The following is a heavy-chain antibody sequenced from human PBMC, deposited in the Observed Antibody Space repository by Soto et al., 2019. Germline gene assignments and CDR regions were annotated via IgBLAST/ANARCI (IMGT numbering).Heavy chain of an antibody. V-gene: IGHV3-7*02. CDR2: IKPDGSDK. CDR3: ARGSSNAFDI. Sequence: EVQLVESGGGLVQPGESLRLSCAASGFSFYNYWMNWVRQAPGKGPEWVANIKPDGSDKNYVDSVKGRFTISRDNAKNSLFLQMNSLRDEATAVYYCARGSSNAFDIWGQGTMVTVSS. J-gene: IGHJ3*02. CDR1: GFSFYNYW.